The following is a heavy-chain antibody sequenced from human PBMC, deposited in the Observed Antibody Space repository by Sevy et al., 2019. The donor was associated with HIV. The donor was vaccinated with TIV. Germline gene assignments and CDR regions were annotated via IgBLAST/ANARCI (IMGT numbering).Heavy chain of an antibody. CDR3: ARVEYDSSGSHWYLDL. Sequence: GGSLRLSCAASGFTFSDYYMSWIRQAPGKGLEWVSYISSSGSTIYYADSVKGRFTISRDNAKNSLYLQMNSLRAEDTAVYYCARVEYDSSGSHWYLDLWGRGTLVTVSS. V-gene: IGHV3-11*01. J-gene: IGHJ2*01. D-gene: IGHD3-22*01. CDR1: GFTFSDYY. CDR2: ISSSGSTI.